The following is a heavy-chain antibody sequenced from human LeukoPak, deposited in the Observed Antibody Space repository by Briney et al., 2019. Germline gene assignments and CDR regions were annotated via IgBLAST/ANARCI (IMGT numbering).Heavy chain of an antibody. CDR3: ARDLSPVVRASPMGY. Sequence: GTSLRLSCAASGFTFTSYGMHWIRQAPGKGLEWVALITYDGYYKYYSDSVKGRFTISSDTSKNTMYLQMNSLRAEDTAVYYCARDLSPVVRASPMGYWGQGTLVTVSS. V-gene: IGHV3-30*03. D-gene: IGHD3-10*01. J-gene: IGHJ4*02. CDR2: ITYDGYYK. CDR1: GFTFTSYG.